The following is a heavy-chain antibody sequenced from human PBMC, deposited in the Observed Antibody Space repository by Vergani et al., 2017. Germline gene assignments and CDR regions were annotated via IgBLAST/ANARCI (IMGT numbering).Heavy chain of an antibody. D-gene: IGHD3-10*01. CDR1: GFTFSSYS. J-gene: IGHJ6*02. Sequence: EVQLVESGGGLVKPGGSLRLSCAASGFTFSSYSMNWVRQAPGKGLEWVSSISSSSSYIYYADSVKGRFTISRDNAKNSLYLQMNSLRAEDTAVYYCASGDTPWRGGSYYYYGMDVWGQGTTVTVSS. V-gene: IGHV3-21*01. CDR2: ISSSSSYI. CDR3: ASGDTPWRGGSYYYYGMDV.